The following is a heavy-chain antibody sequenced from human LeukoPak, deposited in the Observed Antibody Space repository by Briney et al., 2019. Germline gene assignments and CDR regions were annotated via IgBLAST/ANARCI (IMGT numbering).Heavy chain of an antibody. CDR1: GFIFGSYW. CDR2: INQDGSEK. CDR3: ARGYKLDPAAKYGMDV. D-gene: IGHD2-2*01. Sequence: PGGSLRLSCAGSGFIFGSYWMSWVRQPPGRGLEWVANINQDGSEKYYVGSVKGRFTISRDNGKNSLYLQMNSLRADDTAIYFCARGYKLDPAAKYGMDVWGLGTTVIVSS. J-gene: IGHJ6*02. V-gene: IGHV3-7*01.